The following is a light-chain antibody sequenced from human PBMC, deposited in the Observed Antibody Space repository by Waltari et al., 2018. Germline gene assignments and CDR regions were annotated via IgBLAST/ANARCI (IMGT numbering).Light chain of an antibody. CDR2: KAS. V-gene: IGKV1-5*03. CDR1: QSVSIW. J-gene: IGKJ4*01. Sequence: DIQMTQSPSTLSASVGDRVTITCRASQSVSIWLAWYQQKPGKAPKLLIYKASTLQRGVPSRFSGSGSGTEFTLTISSLQPDDFVTYYCQQYKTYPLTFGGGTKVEIK. CDR3: QQYKTYPLT.